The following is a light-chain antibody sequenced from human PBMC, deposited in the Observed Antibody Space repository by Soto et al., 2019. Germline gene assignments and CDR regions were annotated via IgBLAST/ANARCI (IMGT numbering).Light chain of an antibody. V-gene: IGKV1-5*03. CDR3: QQYKGFPLT. J-gene: IGKJ4*01. Sequence: DIQMTQSPSTLSAPVGDRVTLTCRASQSISSWLAWYQQKPGKAPKLLIYRASNLDSGVPSRFSGSGSGTEFTLTISSLQPDDFATYYCQQYKGFPLTFGGGTKVEI. CDR1: QSISSW. CDR2: RAS.